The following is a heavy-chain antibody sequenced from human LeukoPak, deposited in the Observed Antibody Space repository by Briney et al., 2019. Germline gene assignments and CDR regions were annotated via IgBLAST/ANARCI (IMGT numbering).Heavy chain of an antibody. V-gene: IGHV4-59*01. CDR1: GGSISSYY. J-gene: IGHJ4*02. D-gene: IGHD2-15*01. CDR2: IYYSGST. CDR3: ARGVVVAAIVDY. Sequence: PSETLSLTCTVSGGSISSYYWSWIRQPPGKGLEWIGYIYYSGSTNYNPSLKSRVTISVDTSKNQFSLKLSSVTAADTAVYYCARGVVVAAIVDYWGRGTLVTVPS.